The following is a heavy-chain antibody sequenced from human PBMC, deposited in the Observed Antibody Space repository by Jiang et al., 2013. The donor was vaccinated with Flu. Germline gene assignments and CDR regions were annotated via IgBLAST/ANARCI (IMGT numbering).Heavy chain of an antibody. CDR2: TYFRSKWYD. D-gene: IGHD3-22*01. Sequence: SQTLSLTCAISGDSVSNNNAAWNWIRQSPSRGLEWLGRTYFRSKWYDDYAVSVKSRVNISPDTSKNQFSLQLNSVTPDDTAVYYCARVDYQYDSSGYYSFDYWGQGTLVTVAS. V-gene: IGHV6-1*01. CDR3: ARVDYQYDSSGYYSFDY. CDR1: GDSVSNNNAA. J-gene: IGHJ4*02.